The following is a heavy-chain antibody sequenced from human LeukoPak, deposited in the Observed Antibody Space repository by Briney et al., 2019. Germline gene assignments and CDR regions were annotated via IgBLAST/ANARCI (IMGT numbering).Heavy chain of an antibody. J-gene: IGHJ6*03. V-gene: IGHV4-61*02. CDR1: GGSISSGSYY. Sequence: SQTLSLTCTVSGGSISSGSYYWNWIRQPAGKGLEWIGRIYSSGSTNYNPSLKSRVTISVDTSKNQFSLKLSSVTAADTAVYYCARVDSSSSWYYYYMDVWGKGTTVTVSS. CDR3: ARVDSSSSWYYYYMDV. D-gene: IGHD6-6*01. CDR2: IYSSGST.